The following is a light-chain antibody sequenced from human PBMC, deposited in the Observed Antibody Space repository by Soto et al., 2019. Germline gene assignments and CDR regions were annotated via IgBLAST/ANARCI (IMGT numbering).Light chain of an antibody. CDR2: EDI. CDR3: CSYAGGTSVV. J-gene: IGLJ2*01. Sequence: QSALTQPASVSGSPGQSITISCTGTTSDVGRYNLVSWYQQYPGKAPRLMLFEDIERPSGVSNRFSGSKSVNTASLTISGLQTEYEADYYCCSYAGGTSVVFGGGTKVTVL. CDR1: TSDVGRYNL. V-gene: IGLV2-23*01.